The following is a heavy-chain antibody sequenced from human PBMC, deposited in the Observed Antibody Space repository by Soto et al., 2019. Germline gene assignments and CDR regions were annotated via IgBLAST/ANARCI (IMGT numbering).Heavy chain of an antibody. V-gene: IGHV3-23*01. CDR1: GFTFSSYA. Sequence: GGSLRLSCAASGFTFSSYAMSWVRQAPGKGLEWVSYISGSGGSTYYADSVKGRFTISRDNAKNSLYLQMNSLRAEDTAVYYCASSSTRTSWLDYWGQGTLVTVSS. CDR2: ISGSGGST. CDR3: ASSSTRTSWLDY. J-gene: IGHJ4*02. D-gene: IGHD2-2*01.